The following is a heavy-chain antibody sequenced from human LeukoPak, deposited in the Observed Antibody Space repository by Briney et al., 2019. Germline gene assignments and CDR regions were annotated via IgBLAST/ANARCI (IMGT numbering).Heavy chain of an antibody. D-gene: IGHD3-10*01. CDR2: ISAYNGTT. Sequence: ASVKVSCKASGYTFTSYGISWVRQAPGQGLEWMGWISAYNGTTNYAQKLQGRVTMTTDTSTSTAYMELRSLTFDDTAVYYCARDDGGFGELRYWGQGTLVTVSS. V-gene: IGHV1-18*01. CDR1: GYTFTSYG. CDR3: ARDDGGFGELRY. J-gene: IGHJ4*02.